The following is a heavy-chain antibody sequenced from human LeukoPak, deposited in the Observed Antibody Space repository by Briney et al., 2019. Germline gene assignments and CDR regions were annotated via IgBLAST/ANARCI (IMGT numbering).Heavy chain of an antibody. Sequence: SETLSLTCTVSGGSISSSYWSWIRQPPGKGLEWIGYIYYSGSTNYNPSFKSRVAISVDTSKNQFSLKLSSVTAADTAVYYCATWGIAVAGTSDYWGQGTLVTVST. CDR3: ATWGIAVAGTSDY. J-gene: IGHJ4*02. CDR1: GGSISSSY. D-gene: IGHD6-19*01. CDR2: IYYSGST. V-gene: IGHV4-59*08.